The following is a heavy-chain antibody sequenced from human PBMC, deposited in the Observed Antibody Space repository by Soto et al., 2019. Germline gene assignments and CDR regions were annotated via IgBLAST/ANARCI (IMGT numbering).Heavy chain of an antibody. D-gene: IGHD1-26*01. J-gene: IGHJ4*02. CDR3: ARVRGPWYSGSYRYDY. V-gene: IGHV1-8*01. Sequence: QVQLVQSGAEVKKPGASVKVSCKASGYTFTSYDINWVRQATGQGLEWMGWMNPNSGNTGYAQKFQGGVSMTRNTSISTADMELSSLRSEDTAVYYCARVRGPWYSGSYRYDYWGQGSLVTVST. CDR2: MNPNSGNT. CDR1: GYTFTSYD.